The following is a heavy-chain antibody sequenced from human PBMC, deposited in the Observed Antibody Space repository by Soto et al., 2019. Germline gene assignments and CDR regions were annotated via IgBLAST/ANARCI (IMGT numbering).Heavy chain of an antibody. D-gene: IGHD2-21*02. V-gene: IGHV1-69*02. CDR1: GGTFSSYT. J-gene: IGHJ1*01. Sequence: QVQLVQSGAEVKKPGSSVKVSCKASGGTFSSYTISWVRQAPGQGLEWMGRIIPILGIANYAQKFQGRVTITADKSTSTAYMELSSLRSEDTAVYYCALTAIHLGRAEYFQHWGQGTLVTVSS. CDR2: IIPILGIA. CDR3: ALTAIHLGRAEYFQH.